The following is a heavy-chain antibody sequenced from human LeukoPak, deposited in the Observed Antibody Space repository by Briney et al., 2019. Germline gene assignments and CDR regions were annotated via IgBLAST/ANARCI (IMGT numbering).Heavy chain of an antibody. Sequence: PSETLSLTCTVSGGSISGSSYYWDWIRQPPGKGLKWIGSVYYDGSTYYNPTLKSRVAISVDTSNNQFSLKVNSVSAADTAIYFCARRTSPHGFDIWGQGTMVTVSS. V-gene: IGHV4-39*01. CDR1: GGSISGSSYY. CDR3: ARRTSPHGFDI. D-gene: IGHD1-14*01. CDR2: VYYDGST. J-gene: IGHJ3*02.